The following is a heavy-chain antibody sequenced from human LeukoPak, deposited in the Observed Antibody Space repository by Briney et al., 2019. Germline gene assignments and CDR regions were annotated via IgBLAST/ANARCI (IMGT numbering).Heavy chain of an antibody. D-gene: IGHD6-19*01. CDR2: ISWNSGSI. J-gene: IGHJ4*02. CDR3: AKDNRRHYTSGPNPDSLH. V-gene: IGHV3-9*01. CDR1: GFIFNNYA. Sequence: GGSLRLSCAGSGFIFNNYAMRWVRLPPGKGLEWVSGISWNSGSIDYADSVKGRFTISRDNAKDSLYLQMNSLRVEDTAFYYCAKDNRRHYTSGPNPDSLHWGQGALVTVSS.